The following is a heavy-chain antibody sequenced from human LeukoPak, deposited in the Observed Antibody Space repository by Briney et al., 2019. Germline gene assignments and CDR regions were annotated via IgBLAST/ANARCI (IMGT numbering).Heavy chain of an antibody. CDR2: IDPDGVDK. D-gene: IGHD5-24*01. CDR1: GFNFSISY. CDR3: ARGLATIPD. V-gene: IGHV3-7*01. J-gene: IGHJ4*02. Sequence: GGSLRLSCTASGFNFSISYMMWVRQAPGEGLEWVSHIDPDGVDKDYVGSVKDRFIISRDNTKNSLFLQMNSLRDDDTARYYCARGLATIPDWGQGSLVIVSS.